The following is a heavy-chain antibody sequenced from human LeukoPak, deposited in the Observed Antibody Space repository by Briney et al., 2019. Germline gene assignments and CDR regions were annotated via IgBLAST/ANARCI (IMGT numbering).Heavy chain of an antibody. CDR1: GYTFTAYY. D-gene: IGHD3-22*01. J-gene: IGHJ3*02. V-gene: IGHV1-2*02. CDR3: AGPRFRRYYYDSSGYYYGDAFDI. CDR2: INPSGGST. Sequence: ASVKGSCKASGYTFTAYYMHWVRQAPGQGLEWMGIINPSGGSTSYAQKFQGRVTMTRDTSISTAYMELSRLRSDDTAVYYCAGPRFRRYYYDSSGYYYGDAFDIWGQGTMVTVSS.